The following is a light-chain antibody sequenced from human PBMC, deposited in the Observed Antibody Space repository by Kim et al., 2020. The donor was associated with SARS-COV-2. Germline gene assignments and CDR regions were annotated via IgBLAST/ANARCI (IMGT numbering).Light chain of an antibody. CDR2: GAS. Sequence: EIVMTLSPATLSVSPGERATLSCRASQSVSSNLAWYQQKPGQAPRLLIYGASTRATGIPARFSGSGSGTEFTLTISSLQSEDFAVYYCQQYNNWPPLYTFGQGTKLEI. V-gene: IGKV3-15*01. CDR3: QQYNNWPPLYT. CDR1: QSVSSN. J-gene: IGKJ2*01.